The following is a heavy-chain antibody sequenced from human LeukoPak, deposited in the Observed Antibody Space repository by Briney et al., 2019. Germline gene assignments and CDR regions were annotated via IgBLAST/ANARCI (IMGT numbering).Heavy chain of an antibody. CDR3: ARAPAKGCYYFDY. V-gene: IGHV4-59*01. J-gene: IGHJ4*01. CDR1: GGSISSYY. CDR2: IYYSGIT. Sequence: PSETLSLTCTVSGGSISSYYWSWIRQPPGKGLEWIGYIYYSGITNYNPSLKSPVTISVDTSKNQFSLRLRSVPAADTAVYYCARAPAKGCYYFDYWGHRDPVSVSS. D-gene: IGHD3-10*01.